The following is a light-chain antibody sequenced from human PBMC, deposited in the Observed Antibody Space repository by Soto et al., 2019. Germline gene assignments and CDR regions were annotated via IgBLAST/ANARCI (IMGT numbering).Light chain of an antibody. CDR3: KSYAGSNTYV. CDR2: EVS. J-gene: IGLJ1*01. Sequence: SVLTQPASVSGCPRQSITVPCTGTSSDVGGYNYVSGYQQHPGKAPKLMIYEVSNRTSGVSNRFSGSKSGNTASLTVSGLQAADEAAYFCKSYAGSNTYVFGSGTKVTVL. CDR1: SSDVGGYNY. V-gene: IGLV2-14*01.